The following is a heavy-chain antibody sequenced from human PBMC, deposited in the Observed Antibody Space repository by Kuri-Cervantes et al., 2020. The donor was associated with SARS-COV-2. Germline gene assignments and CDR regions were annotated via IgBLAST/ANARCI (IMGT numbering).Heavy chain of an antibody. Sequence: ASVKVSCKASGYTFTNNDINWVRQAPGQGLEWMGIINPSGSGTRYTQRFQDRISMTRDTSTSTVYMELSSLTSEDTAVYYCVVGFFSSRKWDYWGQGTLVTVSS. CDR3: VVGFFSSRKWDY. D-gene: IGHD2-15*01. CDR1: GYTFTNND. CDR2: INPSGSGT. J-gene: IGHJ4*02. V-gene: IGHV1-46*01.